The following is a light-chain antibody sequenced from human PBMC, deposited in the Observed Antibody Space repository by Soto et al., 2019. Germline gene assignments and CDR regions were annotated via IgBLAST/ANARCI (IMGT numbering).Light chain of an antibody. CDR3: QQRSNLLT. V-gene: IGKV3-11*01. CDR1: QSVSSY. J-gene: IGKJ4*01. CDR2: EAS. Sequence: EIVLTQSPATLSLSPGERATLSCRASQSVSSYLAWYQQKPGQAPRLLIYEASNRATGIPARFSGSGSGTYFTLTISSLEPEDFAVYYFQQRSNLLTFGGGTKVEIK.